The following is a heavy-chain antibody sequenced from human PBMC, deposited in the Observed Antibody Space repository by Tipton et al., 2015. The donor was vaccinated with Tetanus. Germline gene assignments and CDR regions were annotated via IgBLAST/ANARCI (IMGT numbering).Heavy chain of an antibody. D-gene: IGHD5-24*01. CDR2: ISHSENT. V-gene: IGHV4-34*01. CDR1: GGSFSAYY. J-gene: IGHJ4*02. CDR3: ARWRDGFNRALDS. Sequence: TLSLTCAVYGGSFSAYYWSWIRQSPGKGLEWIGEISHSENTNYNPSLQSRVTISMNTANNHIYLNLTSVTAADTAVYYCARWRDGFNRALDSWGQGIMVTVSS.